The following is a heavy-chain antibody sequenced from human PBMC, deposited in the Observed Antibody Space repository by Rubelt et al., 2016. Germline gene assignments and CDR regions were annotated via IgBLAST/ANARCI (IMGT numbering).Heavy chain of an antibody. Sequence: EVQLVESGGGLVQPGGSLRLSCAASGFTFSDHYMDWVRQAPGKGLEWVSAISGSGGSTYYADSVKGRFTISRDNSKNTLYLQMNSLRAEDTAVYYCARDGGSGGYDGRSYWGQGTLVTVSS. J-gene: IGHJ4*02. D-gene: IGHD3-10*01. V-gene: IGHV3-66*01. CDR1: GFTFSDHY. CDR2: SGSGGST. CDR3: ARDGGSGGYDGRSY.